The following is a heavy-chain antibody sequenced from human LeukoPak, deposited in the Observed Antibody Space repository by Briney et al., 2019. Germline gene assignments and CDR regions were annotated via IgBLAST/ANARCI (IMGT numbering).Heavy chain of an antibody. V-gene: IGHV4-59*08. CDR1: GASISSYY. J-gene: IGHJ4*02. Sequence: SETLSLTCTVSGASISSYYWSWIRQPPGKGLEWIGYIYYSGSTNYNPSLKSRVTISVDTSKNQFSLKLSSVTAADTAVYYCARLGPAAGTSFDYWGQGTLVTVSS. D-gene: IGHD6-13*01. CDR3: ARLGPAAGTSFDY. CDR2: IYYSGST.